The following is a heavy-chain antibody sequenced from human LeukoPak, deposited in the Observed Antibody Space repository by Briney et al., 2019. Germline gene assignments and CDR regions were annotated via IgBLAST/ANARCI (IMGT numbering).Heavy chain of an antibody. CDR2: IYYSGST. D-gene: IGHD6-19*01. J-gene: IGHJ5*02. CDR3: ARDQTQWLVPSGTNNWFDP. CDR1: GVSISSSNSY. V-gene: IGHV4-39*07. Sequence: SETLSLTCTVSGVSISSSNSYWGWIRQPPGKGLEWIGSIYYSGSTYYNPSLKSRVTISVDTSKNQFSLKLSSVTAADTAVYYCARDQTQWLVPSGTNNWFDPWGQGTLVTVSS.